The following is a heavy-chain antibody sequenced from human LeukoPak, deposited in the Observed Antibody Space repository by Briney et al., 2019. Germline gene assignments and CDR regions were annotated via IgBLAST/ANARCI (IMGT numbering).Heavy chain of an antibody. CDR1: GYTFIGYY. Sequence: ASVKVSCKASGYTFIGYYIHWIRQAPGQGLEWMGRINPNTGGTNYAQNFQGRVTMTRDTSISTAYMDLSSLRSDDTAVYYCALPKVSGAFDSWGQGTLVIVSS. CDR2: INPNTGGT. V-gene: IGHV1-2*06. CDR3: ALPKVSGAFDS. D-gene: IGHD2-2*01. J-gene: IGHJ4*02.